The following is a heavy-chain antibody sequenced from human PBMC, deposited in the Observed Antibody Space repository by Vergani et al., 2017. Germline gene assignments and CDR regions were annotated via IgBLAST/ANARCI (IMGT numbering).Heavy chain of an antibody. D-gene: IGHD6-13*01. Sequence: EVQLLESGGGLVQPGGSLRLSCAASGFTFSSYAMSWVRQAPGKGLEWVSAISGSGGSTYYADSVKGRFTISRDNSKNALYLQMNSRRAEDTAVYYCAEDRGIAAYWYFDLWGRGTLVTVSS. CDR1: GFTFSSYA. J-gene: IGHJ2*01. CDR2: ISGSGGST. CDR3: AEDRGIAAYWYFDL. V-gene: IGHV3-23*01.